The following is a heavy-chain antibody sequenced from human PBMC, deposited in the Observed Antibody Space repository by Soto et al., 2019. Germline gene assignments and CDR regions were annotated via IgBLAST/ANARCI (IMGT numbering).Heavy chain of an antibody. CDR2: IYYSGST. J-gene: IGHJ4*02. Sequence: PSETLSLTCTVSGGSISSSSYYWGWIRQPPGKGLEWIGSIYYSGSTYYNPSLKSRVTISVDTSKNQFSLKLSSVTAADTAVYYCARGRRAARREFDYWGQGTLVTVSS. D-gene: IGHD6-6*01. V-gene: IGHV4-39*07. CDR3: ARGRRAARREFDY. CDR1: GGSISSSSYY.